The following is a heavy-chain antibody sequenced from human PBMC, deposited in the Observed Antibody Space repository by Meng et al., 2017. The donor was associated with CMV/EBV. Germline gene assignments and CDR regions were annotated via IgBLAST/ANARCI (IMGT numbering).Heavy chain of an antibody. CDR2: IGTAGDT. CDR1: GFTFSSYD. Sequence: GESLKISCAASGFTFSSYDMHWVRQATGKGLEWVSAIGTAGDTYYPGSVKGRFTISRENAKNSLYLQMNSLRAEDTAVYYCASRSYFYYYYGMDVWGQGTTVTVSS. D-gene: IGHD1-26*01. V-gene: IGHV3-13*01. J-gene: IGHJ6*02. CDR3: ASRSYFYYYYGMDV.